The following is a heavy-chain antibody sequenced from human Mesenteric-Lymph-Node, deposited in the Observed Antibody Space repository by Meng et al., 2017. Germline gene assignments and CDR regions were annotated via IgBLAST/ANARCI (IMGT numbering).Heavy chain of an antibody. V-gene: IGHV4-4*02. J-gene: IGHJ4*02. Sequence: QVPLQESGPGVVKPSGTLSLTCAVSGSSISSSNWWSWVRQPPGKGLEWIGEIYHSGSTNYNPSLKSRVTISVDTSKTQFSLILNSVTAADTAVYYCARGRGYGDYGSLYWGQGTLVTVSS. CDR3: ARGRGYGDYGSLY. CDR2: IYHSGST. CDR1: GSSISSSNW. D-gene: IGHD4-17*01.